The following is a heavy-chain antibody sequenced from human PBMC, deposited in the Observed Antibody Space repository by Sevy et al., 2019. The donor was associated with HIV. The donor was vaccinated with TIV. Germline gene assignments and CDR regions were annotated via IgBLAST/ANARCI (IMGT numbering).Heavy chain of an antibody. CDR2: ISSSSVTI. D-gene: IGHD2-15*01. J-gene: IGHJ4*02. CDR1: GFTFSTYS. V-gene: IGHV3-48*02. Sequence: GGSLRLSCAASGFTFSTYSMNWVRQAPGKGLEWVSYISSSSVTIYYTDSVKGRFTISRDNAKNSLYQQMNSLRDEDTAVYYCARVSDIVVGSFDYWGQGTLVTVSS. CDR3: ARVSDIVVGSFDY.